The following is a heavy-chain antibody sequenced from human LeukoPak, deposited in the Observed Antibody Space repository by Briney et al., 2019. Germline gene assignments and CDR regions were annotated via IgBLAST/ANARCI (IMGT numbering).Heavy chain of an antibody. J-gene: IGHJ6*03. CDR2: IRSYSSYI. V-gene: IGHV3-21*01. D-gene: IGHD2-21*01. CDR3: ARYSEVYYYVDV. CDR1: GFTFDTCN. Sequence: GGSLRLSCAASGFTFDTCNFNWVRQAPGKGLEWVATIRSYSSYIHYGDSVKGRFTISRDDAERSVYLQMDNVRVEDTAVYFCARYSEVYYYVDVWGTGTTVTVSS.